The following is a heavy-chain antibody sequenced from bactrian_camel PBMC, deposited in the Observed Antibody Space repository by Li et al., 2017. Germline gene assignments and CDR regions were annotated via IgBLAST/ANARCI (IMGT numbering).Heavy chain of an antibody. Sequence: VQLVESGGGLVQPGGSLRLSCAVSEYTFTSYCFGWFREAPAKEREGVALIHNDGTLTYADPVKGRFTVSRDNAKNTMSLQMNSLKPEDTAVYYCLREDGWAFWGQGTQVTVS. V-gene: IGHV3S6*01. CDR3: LREDGWAF. J-gene: IGHJ4*01. D-gene: IGHD5*01. CDR1: EYTFTSYC. CDR2: IHNDGTLT.